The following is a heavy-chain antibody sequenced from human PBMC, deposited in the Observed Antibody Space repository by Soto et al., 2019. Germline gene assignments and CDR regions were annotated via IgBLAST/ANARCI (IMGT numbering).Heavy chain of an antibody. D-gene: IGHD4-4*01. CDR1: GFTFSRYW. CDR3: ARKQTTVTSLRTYYYGLDV. V-gene: IGHV3-7*03. CDR2: IKDDGSDE. Sequence: EVHLVESGGGLVQPGGSLRLSCAASGFTFSRYWMSWVRQAPGKGLEWVANIKDDGSDEYYVDSVKGRFTVSRDNAKNSLDLQLSGLRDEDTAVYYCARKQTTVTSLRTYYYGLDVWGQGTPVTVSS. J-gene: IGHJ6*02.